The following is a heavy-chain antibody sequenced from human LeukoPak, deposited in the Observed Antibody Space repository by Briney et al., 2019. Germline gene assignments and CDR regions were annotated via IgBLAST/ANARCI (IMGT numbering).Heavy chain of an antibody. V-gene: IGHV3-9*01. CDR3: AKGGYDFWSAYFYMDV. J-gene: IGHJ6*03. D-gene: IGHD3-3*01. CDR1: GFTFDDYA. Sequence: PGGSLRLSCAASGFTFDDYAMHWVRQAPGKGLEWVSGISWNSGSIGYADSVKGRFTISRDNAKNSLYLQMNSLRAEDTALYYCAKGGYDFWSAYFYMDVWGKGTTVTVSS. CDR2: ISWNSGSI.